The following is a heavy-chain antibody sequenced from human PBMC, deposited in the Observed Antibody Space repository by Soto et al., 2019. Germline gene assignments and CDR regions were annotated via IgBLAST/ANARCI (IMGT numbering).Heavy chain of an antibody. D-gene: IGHD2-2*01. CDR3: ARTTSYKASDF. CDR1: GGSITSYY. J-gene: IGHJ4*02. Sequence: SETLSLTCTLSGGSITSYYWSWIRQPPGKGREWIGYIYYSGSTNYSPSLKSRVTISVDTAKNQFSLKLTAVTAADTAIYYCARTTSYKASDFWGQGTLVTVSS. CDR2: IYYSGST. V-gene: IGHV4-59*01.